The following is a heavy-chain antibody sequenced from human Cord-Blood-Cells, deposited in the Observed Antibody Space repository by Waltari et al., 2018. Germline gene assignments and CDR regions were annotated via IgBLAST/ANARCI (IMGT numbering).Heavy chain of an antibody. V-gene: IGHV1-3*01. CDR2: INAGNGNT. J-gene: IGHJ4*02. Sequence: QVQLVQSGAEVKKPGASVKVSCKASGYTCTSYAMHWLRQAPGQRLEWMGWINAGNGNTKYSQKFQARVTITRDTASSTAYMELSSLRSEDTAVSYCARAVYGSVSYFDYWGQGTLVTVSS. CDR1: GYTCTSYA. CDR3: ARAVYGSVSYFDY. D-gene: IGHD3-10*01.